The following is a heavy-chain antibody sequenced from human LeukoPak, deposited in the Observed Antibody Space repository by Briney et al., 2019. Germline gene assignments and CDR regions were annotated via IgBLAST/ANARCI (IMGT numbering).Heavy chain of an antibody. V-gene: IGHV1-18*01. D-gene: IGHD1-26*01. Sequence: ASVKVSCKASGYTFSSYGISWVRQAPGQGLEWMGWINTYNGNTNYAQKLQDRVTMTTDTSTNTAYMELRSLRSDDTAVFYCARDPRWELPPLDYWGQGTLVTVSS. CDR1: GYTFSSYG. CDR2: INTYNGNT. J-gene: IGHJ4*02. CDR3: ARDPRWELPPLDY.